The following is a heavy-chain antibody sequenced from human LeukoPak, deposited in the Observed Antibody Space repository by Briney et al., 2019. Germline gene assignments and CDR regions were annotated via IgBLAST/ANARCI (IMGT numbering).Heavy chain of an antibody. CDR1: GGSISSYY. Sequence: SETLSLTCTVSGGSISSYYWSWIRQPPGKGLEWIGYIYYSGSTNYNPSLKSRVTISVDTSKNQFSLKLRSVTAADTAVYYCAVAIPYTYYFDYWGQGTLVTVSS. CDR2: IYYSGST. CDR3: AVAIPYTYYFDY. D-gene: IGHD2-2*02. J-gene: IGHJ4*02. V-gene: IGHV4-59*01.